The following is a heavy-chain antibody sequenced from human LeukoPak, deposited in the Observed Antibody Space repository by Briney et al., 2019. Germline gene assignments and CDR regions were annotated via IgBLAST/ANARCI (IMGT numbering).Heavy chain of an antibody. CDR3: ATISEPITMVRGVINTPADY. CDR2: VDPEDGET. J-gene: IGHJ4*02. CDR1: GYTFTGYY. D-gene: IGHD3-10*01. Sequence: ASVKVSCKASGYTFTGYYMHWVQQAPGKGLEWMGLVDPEDGETIYAEKFQGRVTITADTSTDTAYMELSSLRSEDTAVYYCATISEPITMVRGVINTPADYWGQGTLVTVSS. V-gene: IGHV1-69-2*01.